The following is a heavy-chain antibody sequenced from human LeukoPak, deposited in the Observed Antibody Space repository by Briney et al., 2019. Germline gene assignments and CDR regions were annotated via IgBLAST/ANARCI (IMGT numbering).Heavy chain of an antibody. J-gene: IGHJ4*02. V-gene: IGHV4-34*01. CDR1: GGSFSGYY. CDR3: ARANPKPLDY. Sequence: SETLSLTCAVYGGSFSGYYWSWIRQPPGKGLEWIGEINHSGSTNYNPSLKSRVTISVDTSKNQFSPKLSSVTAADTAVYYCARANPKPLDYWGQGTLVTVSS. CDR2: INHSGST.